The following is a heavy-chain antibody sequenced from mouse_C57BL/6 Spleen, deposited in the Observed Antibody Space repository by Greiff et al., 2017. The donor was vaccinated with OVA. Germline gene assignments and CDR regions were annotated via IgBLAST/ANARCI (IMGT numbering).Heavy chain of an antibody. Sequence: EVQLVESGGGLVQPGGSLSLSCAASGFTFTDYYMSWVRQPPGKALEWLGFIRNKANGYTTEYSASVKGRFTISRDNSQSILYLQMNALRAEDSATDYCARRGYYYGSSVFDYWGQGTTLTVSS. D-gene: IGHD1-1*01. CDR1: GFTFTDYY. CDR2: IRNKANGYTT. CDR3: ARRGYYYGSSVFDY. V-gene: IGHV7-3*01. J-gene: IGHJ2*01.